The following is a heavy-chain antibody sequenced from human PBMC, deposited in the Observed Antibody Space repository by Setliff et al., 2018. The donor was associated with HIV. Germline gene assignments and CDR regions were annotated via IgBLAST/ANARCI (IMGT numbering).Heavy chain of an antibody. CDR2: IFRAGNA. CDR3: ARDHVFGSRTGFDP. CDR1: GGSISSGAYL. D-gene: IGHD3-10*01. J-gene: IGHJ5*02. Sequence: SETLSLTCTVSGGSISSGAYLWAWIRQPAGKGLEWSGRIFRAGNATYSPSLKSRATMSRAASQNQCSLKLKHVTAADTAVYYCARDHVFGSRTGFDPWGPGILVTVSS. V-gene: IGHV4-61*02.